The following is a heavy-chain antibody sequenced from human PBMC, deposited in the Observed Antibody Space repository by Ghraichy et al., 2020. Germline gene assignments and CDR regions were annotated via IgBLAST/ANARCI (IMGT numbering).Heavy chain of an antibody. CDR3: TTGRVVEVS. D-gene: IGHD2-21*01. V-gene: IGHV3-15*07. CDR1: GFTFTHVW. J-gene: IGHJ5*02. Sequence: GGSLRLSCATSGFTFTHVWMNWVRQAPGKGLEWVGQIRSESENCATVYAAPVNGRFIISRDDSRRAVYLQMKSLKPEDTAVYYCTTGRVVEVSWCQVTLVIVSS. CDR2: IRSESENCAT.